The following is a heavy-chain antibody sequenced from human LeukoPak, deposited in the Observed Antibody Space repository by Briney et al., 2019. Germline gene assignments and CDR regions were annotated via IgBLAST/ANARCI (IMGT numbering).Heavy chain of an antibody. CDR3: ATSGNYYLKY. J-gene: IGHJ4*02. Sequence: GGSLRLSCAASGFTFSSYAMHWVRQAPGKGLEWVAVISYDGSNKYYADSVKGRFTISRDNAKNALSLQMNSLRDEDTAVYYCATSGNYYLKYWGQGTLVTVSS. D-gene: IGHD1-26*01. CDR2: ISYDGSNK. CDR1: GFTFSSYA. V-gene: IGHV3-30-3*01.